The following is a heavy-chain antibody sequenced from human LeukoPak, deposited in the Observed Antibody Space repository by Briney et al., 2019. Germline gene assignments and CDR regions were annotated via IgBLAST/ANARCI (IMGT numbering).Heavy chain of an antibody. CDR3: ARDTIPYNWFDP. CDR1: GGSISSGGYY. CDR2: IYYSGST. D-gene: IGHD3-3*01. J-gene: IGHJ5*02. Sequence: SETLSLTCTVSGGSISSGGYYWSWIRQHPGKGLEWIGYIYYSGSTYYNPSLKSRATISVDTSKNQFSLKLSSVTAADTAVYYCARDTIPYNWFDPWGQGTLVTVSS. V-gene: IGHV4-31*03.